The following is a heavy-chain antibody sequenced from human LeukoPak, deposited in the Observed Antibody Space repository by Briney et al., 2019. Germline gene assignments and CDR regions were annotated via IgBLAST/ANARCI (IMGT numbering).Heavy chain of an antibody. D-gene: IGHD2-2*01. V-gene: IGHV4-4*07. Sequence: PSETLSLTCTVSGGSISSYYWSWIRQPAGKGLEWIGRIYTSGSTNYNPSLKSRVTMSVDTSKNQFSLKLSSVTAADTAVYYCAREEGYCSSTSCYWSARGWGYYYYMDVWGKGTTVTVSS. CDR2: IYTSGST. CDR3: AREEGYCSSTSCYWSARGWGYYYYMDV. J-gene: IGHJ6*03. CDR1: GGSISSYY.